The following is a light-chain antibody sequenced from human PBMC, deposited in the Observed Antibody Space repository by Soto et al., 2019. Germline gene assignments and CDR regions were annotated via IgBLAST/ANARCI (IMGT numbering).Light chain of an antibody. CDR2: DAS. Sequence: EIVFTQSPATLSLFPGERATLSSTASQSVGAHLAWYQQKPGQAPRLLIYDASNRATGVPARFSGGGSGTEFTLTISSLQSEDFAVYYCQQYNNWPPITFGQGTRL. V-gene: IGKV3D-15*01. CDR3: QQYNNWPPIT. J-gene: IGKJ5*01. CDR1: QSVGAH.